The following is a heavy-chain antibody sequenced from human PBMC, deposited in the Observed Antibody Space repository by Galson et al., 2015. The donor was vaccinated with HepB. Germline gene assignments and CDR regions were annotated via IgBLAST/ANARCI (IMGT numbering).Heavy chain of an antibody. Sequence: SVKVSCKASGYTFTSYGISWVRQAPGQGLEWMGWISAYNGNTNYAQKLQGRVTMTTDTSTSTAYMELRSLRSDDTAVYYCARVVWRDDYGGKETDYWGQGTLVTVSS. D-gene: IGHD4-23*01. CDR3: ARVVWRDDYGGKETDY. V-gene: IGHV1-18*04. CDR2: ISAYNGNT. J-gene: IGHJ4*02. CDR1: GYTFTSYG.